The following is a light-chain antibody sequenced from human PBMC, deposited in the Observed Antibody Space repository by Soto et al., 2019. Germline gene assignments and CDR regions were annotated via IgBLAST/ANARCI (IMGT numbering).Light chain of an antibody. CDR1: SSDVGGYNY. V-gene: IGLV2-14*01. CDR2: EVN. CDR3: SSYTSSSTPYV. J-gene: IGLJ1*01. Sequence: QSALTQPASVSGSPGQSITISCTGTSSDVGGYNYVSWYQQHPGKAPKLMIYEVNNRPSGVSNRFSVSKSGNAASLTISGLQAEDEADYYCSSYTSSSTPYVFGTGTKLTVL.